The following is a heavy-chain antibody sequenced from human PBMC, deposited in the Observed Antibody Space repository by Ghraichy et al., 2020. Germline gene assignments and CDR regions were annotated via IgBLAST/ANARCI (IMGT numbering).Heavy chain of an antibody. CDR1: GYTLTELS. Sequence: ASVKVSCKVSGYTLTELSMHWVRQAPGKGLEWIGGFDPEDGETIYAQKFQGRVTMTEDTSTDTAYMELSSLRSEDTAVYYCAPFDILTGLGGYWGQGTLVTVSS. D-gene: IGHD3-9*01. J-gene: IGHJ4*02. CDR2: FDPEDGET. V-gene: IGHV1-24*01. CDR3: APFDILTGLGGY.